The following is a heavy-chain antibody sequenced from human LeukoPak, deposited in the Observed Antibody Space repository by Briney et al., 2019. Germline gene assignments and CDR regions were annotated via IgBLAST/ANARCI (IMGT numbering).Heavy chain of an antibody. J-gene: IGHJ6*02. CDR3: AREGYNYYYYGMDV. CDR2: MNPNSGNT. D-gene: IGHD5-18*01. V-gene: IGHV1-8*01. Sequence: ASVKVSRKASGYTFTSYDINWVRQATGQGLEWMGWMNPNSGNTGCAQKFQGRVTMTRNTSISTAYMELSSLRSEDTAVYYCAREGYNYYYYGMDVWGQGTTVTVSS. CDR1: GYTFTSYD.